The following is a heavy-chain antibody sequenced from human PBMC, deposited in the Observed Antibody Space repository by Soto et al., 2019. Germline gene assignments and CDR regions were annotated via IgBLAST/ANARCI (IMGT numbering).Heavy chain of an antibody. D-gene: IGHD6-19*01. CDR3: AREPQGIAVAVGWFDP. CDR2: IIPIFGTP. J-gene: IGHJ5*02. CDR1: GGTFGSYA. Sequence: QVQLVQSGAEVKKPGSSVMVSCKASGGTFGSYAISWVRQAPGQGLEWMGGIIPIFGTPNYAQKFQGRVTITADESTSTAYMELSSLRSEDTAVYYCAREPQGIAVAVGWFDPWGQGTLVTVSS. V-gene: IGHV1-69*01.